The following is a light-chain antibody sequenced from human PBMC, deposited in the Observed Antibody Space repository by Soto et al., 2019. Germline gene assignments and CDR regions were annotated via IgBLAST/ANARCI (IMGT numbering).Light chain of an antibody. CDR2: AAS. Sequence: DIPMTQSPSSLSASVGDRVTITCRASQGINNYVAWYQQKPGKPPKLLIYAASTLQSGVPARFSGSGSGTDFTLTINSLQPEDVATYSCQKYSSVPVFGPGTKVDIK. CDR3: QKYSSVPV. V-gene: IGKV1-27*01. CDR1: QGINNY. J-gene: IGKJ3*01.